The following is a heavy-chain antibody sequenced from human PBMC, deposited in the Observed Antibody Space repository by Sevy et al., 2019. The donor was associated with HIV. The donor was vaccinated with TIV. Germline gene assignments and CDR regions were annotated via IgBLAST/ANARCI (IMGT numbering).Heavy chain of an antibody. CDR3: ATRGACGGDCSIYYFDY. CDR1: GGTFSTFL. V-gene: IGHV1-69*05. CDR2: IRPIFGTV. J-gene: IGHJ4*02. D-gene: IGHD2-21*02. Sequence: ASVKVSCKASGGTFSTFLISWVRQAPGQGLEWMGGIRPIFGTVDYGQKFQARVTFTTDESTSTAYMELSSLRPDDTAVYYCATRGACGGDCSIYYFDYWGQGSLVTVSS.